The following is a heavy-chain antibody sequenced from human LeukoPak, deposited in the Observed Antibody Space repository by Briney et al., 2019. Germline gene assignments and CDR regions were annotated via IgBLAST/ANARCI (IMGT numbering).Heavy chain of an antibody. CDR1: GYTFTGYY. Sequence: ASVKVSCKASGYTFTGYYMHWVRQAPGQGLEWMGWINPNSGGTIYAQKFQGRVTMTRDTSISTAYMELSRLRSDDTAVYYCARDTYGDYPLDYWGQGTLVTVSS. CDR3: ARDTYGDYPLDY. J-gene: IGHJ4*02. V-gene: IGHV1-2*02. D-gene: IGHD4-17*01. CDR2: INPNSGGT.